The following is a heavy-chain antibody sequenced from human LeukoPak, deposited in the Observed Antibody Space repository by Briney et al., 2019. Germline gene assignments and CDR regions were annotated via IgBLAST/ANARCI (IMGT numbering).Heavy chain of an antibody. J-gene: IGHJ4*02. Sequence: PGGSLRLSCAASGFTFSGSDMHWVSQASGKGLEWVGRIRSKANSYATAYAASVKGRFTISRDDSKNTAYLQMNSLKTEDTAVYYCTRTIYCSGGSCYVDYWGQGTLVTVSS. CDR1: GFTFSGSD. V-gene: IGHV3-73*01. CDR2: IRSKANSYAT. CDR3: TRTIYCSGGSCYVDY. D-gene: IGHD2-15*01.